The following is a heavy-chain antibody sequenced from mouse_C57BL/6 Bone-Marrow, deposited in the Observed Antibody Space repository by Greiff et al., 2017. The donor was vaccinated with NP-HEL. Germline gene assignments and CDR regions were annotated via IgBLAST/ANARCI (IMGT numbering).Heavy chain of an antibody. V-gene: IGHV1-69*01. J-gene: IGHJ3*01. CDR3: ARAWDGYSWFAY. Sequence: QVQLQQPGAELVMPGASVKLSCKASGYSFTSYWMHWVKQRPGQGLEWIGEIDPSDSSTNYNQKFKGKSTLTVDKSSSTTYMQLSSLTSEDSAVDYCARAWDGYSWFAYWGQGTLVTVAA. CDR2: IDPSDSST. D-gene: IGHD2-3*01. CDR1: GYSFTSYW.